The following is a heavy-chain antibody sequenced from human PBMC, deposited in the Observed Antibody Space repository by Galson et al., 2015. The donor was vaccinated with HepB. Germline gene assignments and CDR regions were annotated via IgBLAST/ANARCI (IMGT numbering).Heavy chain of an antibody. CDR2: IWYDGSNK. CDR3: ARTVPKRVWFGELDY. J-gene: IGHJ4*02. CDR1: GFTFSSYG. V-gene: IGHV3-33*08. D-gene: IGHD3-10*01. Sequence: SLRLSCAASGFTFSSYGMHWVRQAPGKGLEWVAVIWYDGSNKYYADSVKGRFTISRDNSKNTLYLQMNSLRAEDTAVYYCARTVPKRVWFGELDYWGQGTLVTVSS.